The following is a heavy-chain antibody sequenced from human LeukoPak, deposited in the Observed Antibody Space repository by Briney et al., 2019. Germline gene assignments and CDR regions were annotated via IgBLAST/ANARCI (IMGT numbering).Heavy chain of an antibody. J-gene: IGHJ4*02. Sequence: TSETLSLTCTVSGGSISSSSYYWGWIRQPPGKGLEWIGSIYYSGSTYYNPSLKSRVTISVDTPKNQFSLKLSSVTAADTAVYYCARWNYYDSSGYYLSHFDYWGQGTLVTVSS. CDR2: IYYSGST. V-gene: IGHV4-39*01. CDR1: GGSISSSSYY. D-gene: IGHD3-22*01. CDR3: ARWNYYDSSGYYLSHFDY.